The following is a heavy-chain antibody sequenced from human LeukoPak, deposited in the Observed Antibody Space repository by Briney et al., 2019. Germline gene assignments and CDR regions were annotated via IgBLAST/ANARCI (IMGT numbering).Heavy chain of an antibody. Sequence: GGSLRLSCAASGFTVSSNYMSWVRQAPGKGLEWVSVIYSGGSTYYADSVKGRFTISRDNSKNTLYLQMNSLRAEDTAVYYCARDTYYGSGEYDYWGQGTLVTVSS. CDR2: IYSGGST. CDR3: ARDTYYGSGEYDY. J-gene: IGHJ4*02. CDR1: GFTVSSNY. V-gene: IGHV3-53*01. D-gene: IGHD3-10*01.